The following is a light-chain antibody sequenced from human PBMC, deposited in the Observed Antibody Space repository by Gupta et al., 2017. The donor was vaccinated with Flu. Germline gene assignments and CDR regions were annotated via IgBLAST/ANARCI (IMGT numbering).Light chain of an antibody. CDR2: EVS. CDR3: SSYTRRGALV. Sequence: QSALTQPASISGSPGQSLTISCTGTNSDVGYYNYVSWFQQHPDRAPKLMIYEVSNRPSGVSTRFSGSKSGNTASLTISGLQAEDEADYYCSSYTRRGALVFGGGTKLTVL. J-gene: IGLJ2*01. V-gene: IGLV2-14*01. CDR1: NSDVGYYNY.